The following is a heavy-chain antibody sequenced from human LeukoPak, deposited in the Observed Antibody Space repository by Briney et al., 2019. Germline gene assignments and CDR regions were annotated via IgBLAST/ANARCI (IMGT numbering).Heavy chain of an antibody. J-gene: IGHJ4*02. CDR1: GFTFDDYA. V-gene: IGHV3-9*01. D-gene: IGHD2-2*01. Sequence: GGSLRLSCAPSGFTFDDYAMHWVRQAPGKGLEWVSGIRWNSDNIGYADSVRGRFTISRDKAKNSLYLQMNSLRAEDTALYYCVKDCGQTTAALSYWGQGTLVTVSS. CDR3: VKDCGQTTAALSY. CDR2: IRWNSDNI.